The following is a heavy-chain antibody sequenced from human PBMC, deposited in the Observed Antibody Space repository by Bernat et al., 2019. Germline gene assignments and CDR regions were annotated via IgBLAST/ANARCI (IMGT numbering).Heavy chain of an antibody. V-gene: IGHV3-30*01. CDR3: ARGGIYCRSTSCYSLDY. CDR1: GFTFSSYA. CDR2: ISYDGSNK. Sequence: QVQLVESGGGVVQPGRSLRLSCAASGFTFSSYAMHWVRQAPGKGLEWVAVISYDGSNKYYADYVKGRFTISRDNSKNTLYLKMISLRAEDTAVYYCARGGIYCRSTSCYSLDYWGQGTLVTVSS. D-gene: IGHD2-2*01. J-gene: IGHJ4*02.